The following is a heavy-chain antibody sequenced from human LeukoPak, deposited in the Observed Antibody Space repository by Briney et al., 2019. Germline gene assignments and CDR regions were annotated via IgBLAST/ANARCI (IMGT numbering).Heavy chain of an antibody. CDR1: GGSINTCY. CDR2: IYTSGST. Sequence: SETLSLTCTVSGGSINTCYWSWIRQPPGKGLEWIGYIYTSGSTNYNPSLKSRVTISKDTSKNQFSLKLTSVTAADTAVYYCARRVHSYAANRFDPWGQGTLVTVSS. J-gene: IGHJ5*02. V-gene: IGHV4-4*09. D-gene: IGHD5-18*01. CDR3: ARRVHSYAANRFDP.